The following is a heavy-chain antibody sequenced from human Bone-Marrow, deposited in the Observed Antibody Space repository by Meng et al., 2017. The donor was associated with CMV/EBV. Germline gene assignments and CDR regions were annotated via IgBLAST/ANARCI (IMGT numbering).Heavy chain of an antibody. V-gene: IGHV1-2*02. J-gene: IGHJ2*01. CDR1: GYTFTGYY. D-gene: IGHD3-9*01. CDR2: INPNSGGT. Sequence: ASVKVSCKASGYTFTGYYMHWVRQAPGQGLEWMGWINPNSGGTNYAQKFQGRVTMTRDTSISTAYMELSRLRSDDTAVYYCAREFGYFDWLRLGNVGDFELWGHGTLVTVSS. CDR3: AREFGYFDWLRLGNVGDFEL.